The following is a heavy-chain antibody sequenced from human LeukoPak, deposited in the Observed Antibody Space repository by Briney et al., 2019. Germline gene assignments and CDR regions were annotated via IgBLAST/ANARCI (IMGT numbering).Heavy chain of an antibody. CDR2: ISSSSSTI. D-gene: IGHD6-13*01. J-gene: IGHJ4*02. CDR3: ARVSGSSWYGHYFDY. V-gene: IGHV3-48*01. Sequence: GGSLRLSCAASGFTFSSYSMNWVRQAPGKGLEWVSYISSSSSTIYYADSVKGRFTISRDNAKNSLYLQTNSLRAEDTAVYYCARVSGSSWYGHYFDYWGQGTLVTVSS. CDR1: GFTFSSYS.